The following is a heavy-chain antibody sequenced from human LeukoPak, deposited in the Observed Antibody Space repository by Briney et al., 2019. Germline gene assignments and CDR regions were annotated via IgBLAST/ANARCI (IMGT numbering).Heavy chain of an antibody. Sequence: MPGGSLRLSCAASGFTFSSYSMNWVRQAPGKGLVWVSSISSSSSYIYYADSVKGRFTISRDNAKNSLYLQMNSLRAEDTAVYYCARSSGGTAMVQTWGQGTLVTVSS. D-gene: IGHD5-18*01. CDR2: ISSSSSYI. CDR3: ARSSGGTAMVQT. CDR1: GFTFSSYS. V-gene: IGHV3-21*01. J-gene: IGHJ5*02.